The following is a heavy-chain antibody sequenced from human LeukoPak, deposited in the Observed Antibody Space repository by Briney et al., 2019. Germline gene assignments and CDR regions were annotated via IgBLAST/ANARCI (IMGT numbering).Heavy chain of an antibody. V-gene: IGHV3-23*01. CDR3: TKAPFDLIKGTYDL. J-gene: IGHJ3*01. D-gene: IGHD3-10*01. CDR2: IRVGSTNT. Sequence: PGGSLSLSCAASGFSLTNYALTWVRQAPGRGLEGVSSIRVGSTNTYYADSVKGRFTISRDDSRNTFYLYMNRLRPDDTAVYYCTKAPFDLIKGTYDLWGQGTKVTVSS. CDR1: GFSLTNYA.